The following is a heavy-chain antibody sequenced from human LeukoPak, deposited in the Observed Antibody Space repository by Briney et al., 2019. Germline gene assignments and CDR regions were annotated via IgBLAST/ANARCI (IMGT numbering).Heavy chain of an antibody. CDR2: IYYSGST. J-gene: IGHJ6*03. CDR1: GGSISSSSYY. V-gene: IGHV4-39*01. D-gene: IGHD2-2*01. CDR3: ARQCSSTWDPNHYYYYMDV. Sequence: SEPLSLTCTVSGGSISSSSYYCGWIRQPPGKGLEWLGAIYYSGSTYYNPSLKSRVTISVDTSKNQFSLKLSSVTAADTAVYYCARQCSSTWDPNHYYYYMDVWGKGTTVTVSS.